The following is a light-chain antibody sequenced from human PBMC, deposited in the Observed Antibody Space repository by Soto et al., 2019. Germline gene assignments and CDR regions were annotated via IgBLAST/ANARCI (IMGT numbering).Light chain of an antibody. Sequence: QAPGSLSLSHGERATLSCRASQSVSSSYLAWYQQKPGQAPRLLMYGPSSRATGIPDRFSGSGSGTDFTLTISSLEPEDFAVYYCQQRSNGPPITFGQGTRLEI. J-gene: IGKJ5*01. CDR3: QQRSNGPPIT. CDR1: QSVSSSY. CDR2: GPS. V-gene: IGKV3D-20*02.